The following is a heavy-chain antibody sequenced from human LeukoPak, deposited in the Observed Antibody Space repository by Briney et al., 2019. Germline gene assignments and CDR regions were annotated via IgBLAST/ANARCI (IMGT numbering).Heavy chain of an antibody. D-gene: IGHD3-3*02. Sequence: PSETLSLTCTVSGGSISSYYWNWIRQPPGKGLEWIGFIYYSGTTNYNPSLKSRVAMSVDTSKNQFSLKLSSVTAADTAVYYCARDPYSIRRAFDIWGQGTMVTVSS. J-gene: IGHJ3*02. V-gene: IGHV4-59*01. CDR3: ARDPYSIRRAFDI. CDR1: GGSISSYY. CDR2: IYYSGTT.